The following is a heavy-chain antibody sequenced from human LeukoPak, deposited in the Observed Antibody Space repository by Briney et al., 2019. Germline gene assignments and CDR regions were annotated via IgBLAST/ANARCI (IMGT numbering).Heavy chain of an antibody. V-gene: IGHV4-59*10. Sequence: PSETLSLTCAVYGGSFSGYYWSWIRQPAGKGLEWIGRIYTSGSTNYNPSLKSRVTMSVDTSKNQFSLKLSSVTAADTAVYYCARGGYCSSTSCYVGYGMDVWGQGTTVTVSS. CDR2: IYTSGST. D-gene: IGHD2-2*01. J-gene: IGHJ6*02. CDR3: ARGGYCSSTSCYVGYGMDV. CDR1: GGSFSGYY.